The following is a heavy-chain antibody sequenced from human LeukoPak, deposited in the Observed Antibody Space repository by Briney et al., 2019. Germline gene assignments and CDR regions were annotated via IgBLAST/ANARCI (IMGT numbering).Heavy chain of an antibody. CDR1: GFTFSSYA. V-gene: IGHV3-30-3*01. CDR2: ISYDGSNK. D-gene: IGHD3/OR15-3a*01. CDR3: ARGMGLDYFDY. J-gene: IGHJ4*02. Sequence: GGSLRLSCAASGFTFSSYAIHWVRQAPGKGLEWVAVISYDGSNKYYADSVKGRFTTSRDNSKNTLYLQMNSLRAEDTAVYYCARGMGLDYFDYWGQGTLVTVSS.